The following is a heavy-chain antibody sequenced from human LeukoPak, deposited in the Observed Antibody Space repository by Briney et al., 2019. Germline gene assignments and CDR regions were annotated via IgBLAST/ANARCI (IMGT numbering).Heavy chain of an antibody. Sequence: GGSLRLSCAASGFTFSAYHMNWVRQAPGKGLEWVSYLSGGSSTTYYADSVKGRFTISRDNAKNSLYLQMNSLRVEDTAIYYCARSIGLTGGGVDVWGQGTTVTVSS. CDR2: LSGGSSTT. CDR3: ARSIGLTGGGVDV. D-gene: IGHD3-9*01. CDR1: GFTFSAYH. J-gene: IGHJ6*02. V-gene: IGHV3-48*04.